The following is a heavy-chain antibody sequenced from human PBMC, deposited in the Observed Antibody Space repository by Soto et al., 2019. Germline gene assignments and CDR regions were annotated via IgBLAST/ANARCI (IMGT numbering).Heavy chain of an antibody. J-gene: IGHJ5*02. CDR2: IRHNGDT. CDR3: AGGPDYGDYDA. CDR1: GGSFTDYK. D-gene: IGHD4-17*01. V-gene: IGHV4-34*01. Sequence: QVQLRQWGAGLLKPSETLSLTCVVSGGSFTDYKWTWIRQSPEKGLEWIGEIRHNGDTDSKPSLRSRRTMSLDTTKNPFSRHLSSVTSADTAVYFCAGGPDYGDYDAWGQGKLVTVSS.